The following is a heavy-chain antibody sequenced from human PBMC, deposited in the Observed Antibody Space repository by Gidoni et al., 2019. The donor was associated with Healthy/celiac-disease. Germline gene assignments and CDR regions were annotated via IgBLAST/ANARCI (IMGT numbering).Heavy chain of an antibody. CDR2: ISSSSSYI. CDR3: ARVGGYCSSTSCYSGGYYFDY. CDR1: GFPFSSYS. V-gene: IGHV3-21*01. J-gene: IGHJ4*02. Sequence: EVQLVESGGGLVKPGGSLRLSCAASGFPFSSYSMNWVRQAPGKGLEWVSSISSSSSYIYYADSVKGRFTISRDNAKNSLYLQMNSLRAEDTAVYYCARVGGYCSSTSCYSGGYYFDYWGQGTLVTVSS. D-gene: IGHD2-2*01.